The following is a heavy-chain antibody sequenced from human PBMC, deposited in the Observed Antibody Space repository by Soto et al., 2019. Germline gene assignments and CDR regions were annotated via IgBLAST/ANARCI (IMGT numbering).Heavy chain of an antibody. D-gene: IGHD2-15*01. CDR2: INSDGSST. J-gene: IGHJ4*02. V-gene: IGHV3-74*01. Sequence: EVQLVESGGGLVQPGGSLRLSCAASGFTFSSYWMHWVRHAPGKGLVCVSRINSDGSSTSYADSVKGRFPISRDNAKNTLYLQMNSLRAEDTAVYYCVRTSLVVAAATREDYWGQGTLVTVSS. CDR3: VRTSLVVAAATREDY. CDR1: GFTFSSYW.